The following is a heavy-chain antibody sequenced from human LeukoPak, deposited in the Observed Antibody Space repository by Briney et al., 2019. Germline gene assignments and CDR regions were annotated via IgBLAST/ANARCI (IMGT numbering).Heavy chain of an antibody. Sequence: GGSLRLSCAASGFTFSGSAMHWVRQASGKGLEWVGRIRSKANSYATAYAASVKGRFTISRDDSKNTAYLQMNSLKTEDTAVYYCAKGHGDYLDYWGQGTLVTVSS. V-gene: IGHV3-73*01. CDR3: AKGHGDYLDY. CDR1: GFTFSGSA. J-gene: IGHJ4*02. D-gene: IGHD4-17*01. CDR2: IRSKANSYAT.